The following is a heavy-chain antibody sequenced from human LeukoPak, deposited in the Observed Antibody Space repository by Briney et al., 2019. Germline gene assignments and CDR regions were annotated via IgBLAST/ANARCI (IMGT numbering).Heavy chain of an antibody. CDR3: TRLRKDYFDY. CDR1: GFTFSSTW. J-gene: IGHJ4*02. V-gene: IGHV3-7*05. CDR2: IKEDGTEK. Sequence: GGSLRLSCAASGFTFSSTWMSWVRQAPGKGLEWVAHIKEDGTEKYYVDSVKGRFTISRDNGKNSLYLQMNSLRAEDTAVYYCTRLRKDYFDYWGQGTLVTVSS.